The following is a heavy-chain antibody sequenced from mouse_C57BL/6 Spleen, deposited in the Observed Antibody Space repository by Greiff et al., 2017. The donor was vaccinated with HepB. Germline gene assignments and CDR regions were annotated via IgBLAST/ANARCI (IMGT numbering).Heavy chain of an antibody. CDR1: GFSLTSYA. Sequence: VHLVESGPGLVAPSQSLSITCTVSGFSLTSYAISWVRQPPGKGLEWLGVIWTGGGTNYNSALKSRLSISKDNSKSQVFLKMNSLQTDDTARYYCARMYYGSSYLNYSAMDYWGQGTSVTVSS. J-gene: IGHJ4*01. CDR2: IWTGGGT. CDR3: ARMYYGSSYLNYSAMDY. D-gene: IGHD1-1*01. V-gene: IGHV2-9-1*01.